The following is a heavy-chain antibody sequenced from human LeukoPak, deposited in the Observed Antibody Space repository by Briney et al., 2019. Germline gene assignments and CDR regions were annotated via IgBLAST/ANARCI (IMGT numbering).Heavy chain of an antibody. V-gene: IGHV3-21*01. CDR3: AKERRGYSYGYIDY. D-gene: IGHD5-18*01. CDR1: GFTFSTYN. CDR2: ISSTGSAK. J-gene: IGHJ4*02. Sequence: GGSLRFSCAASGFTFSTYNMNWVRQAPGKGLEWVSSISSTGSAKYYADSVRGRFTISRDNANHSLYLQMNSLRAEDTAVYYCAKERRGYSYGYIDYWGQGSLVSVSS.